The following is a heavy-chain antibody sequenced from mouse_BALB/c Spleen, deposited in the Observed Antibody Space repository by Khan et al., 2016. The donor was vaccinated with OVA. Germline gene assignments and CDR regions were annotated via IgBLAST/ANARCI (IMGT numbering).Heavy chain of an antibody. J-gene: IGHJ3*01. CDR1: GYTFISYW. CDR3: ARASCDGYPPFAY. D-gene: IGHD2-3*01. Sequence: QVQLKESGAELAKPGASVKMSCKASGYTFISYWMHWVKQRPGQGLEWIGYITPSTGYTEYNQKFKDKATLTSDKSSSTAYMQLSSLTSEDSAVYFCARASCDGYPPFAYWGQGTLVTVSA. CDR2: ITPSTGYT. V-gene: IGHV1-7*01.